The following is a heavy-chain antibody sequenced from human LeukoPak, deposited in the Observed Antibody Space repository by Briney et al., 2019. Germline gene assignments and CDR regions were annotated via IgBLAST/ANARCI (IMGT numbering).Heavy chain of an antibody. V-gene: IGHV1-2*02. D-gene: IGHD2-15*01. CDR2: INPNSGGT. CDR3: ARDSGPKGMDV. CDR1: GYTFTGYD. J-gene: IGHJ6*02. Sequence: ASVEVSGKASGYTFTGYDMHWVRQAPGQGLGGMGWINPNSGGTNYAQKFQGRVPMTRDTSISTAYMALSRLRSADTAVSYCARDSGPKGMDVWGPGNTVTVSS.